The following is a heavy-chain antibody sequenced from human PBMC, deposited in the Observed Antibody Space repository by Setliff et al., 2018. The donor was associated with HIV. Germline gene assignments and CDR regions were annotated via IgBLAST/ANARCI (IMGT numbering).Heavy chain of an antibody. D-gene: IGHD3-3*01. V-gene: IGHV3-30*14. CDR2: LSQDGSDE. J-gene: IGHJ6*03. Sequence: GGSLRLSCAVSGFTFSNYHMHWVRQALGKGLEWVAALSQDGSDEYYADSVRGRFTISRDNSKKSLYLQMNDLRPGDTALYFCAKDWREGCAESRCHSYYYMDVWGQGTTVTVSS. CDR1: GFTFSNYH. CDR3: AKDWREGCAESRCHSYYYMDV.